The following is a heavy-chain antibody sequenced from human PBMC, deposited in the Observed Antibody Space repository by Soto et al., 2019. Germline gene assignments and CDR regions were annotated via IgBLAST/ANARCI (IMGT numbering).Heavy chain of an antibody. CDR1: GYTFTSYG. CDR2: ISAYNGNT. Sequence: QVQLVQSGAEVKKPGASVKVSCKASGYTFTSYGISWVRQAPRQGLEWMGWISAYNGNTNYAQKLQGRVTMTTDTFTSTAYMELRSLRSDDTAVYFCATSSYYYASSGYYYRGAFDIWGQGTMVTVSS. CDR3: ATSSYYYASSGYYYRGAFDI. D-gene: IGHD3-22*01. V-gene: IGHV1-18*01. J-gene: IGHJ3*02.